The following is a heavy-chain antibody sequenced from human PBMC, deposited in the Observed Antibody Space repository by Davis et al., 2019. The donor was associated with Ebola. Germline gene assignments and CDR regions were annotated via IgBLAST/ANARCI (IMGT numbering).Heavy chain of an antibody. CDR2: IYPGGSDT. J-gene: IGHJ4*02. CDR1: GYSFTSYW. V-gene: IGHV5-51*01. D-gene: IGHD6-13*01. Sequence: GESLKISCKGSGYSFTSYWIGWVRQMPGKGLEWMGIIYPGGSDTRYSPSFQGQVTISADKSISTAYLQWSSLKASDTAMYYCATGRSSSWPLFDYWGQGTLVTVSS. CDR3: ATGRSSSWPLFDY.